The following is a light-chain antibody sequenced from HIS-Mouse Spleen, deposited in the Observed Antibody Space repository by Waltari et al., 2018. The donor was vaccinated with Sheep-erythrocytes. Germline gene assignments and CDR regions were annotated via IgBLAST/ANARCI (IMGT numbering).Light chain of an antibody. CDR3: QVWDSSSDPVV. V-gene: IGLV3-21*02. Sequence: LTQPRSVSGSPGQSVTISCTGTSSDVGGYNYVPWYQQKPGQAPVLVVYDDSDRPSGIPERFSGSNSGNTATLTISRVEAGDEADYYCQVWDSSSDPVVFGGGTKLTVL. CDR1: SSDVGGYNY. J-gene: IGLJ2*01. CDR2: DDS.